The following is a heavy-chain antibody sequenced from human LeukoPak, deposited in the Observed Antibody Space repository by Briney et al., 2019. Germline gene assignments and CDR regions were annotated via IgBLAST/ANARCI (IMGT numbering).Heavy chain of an antibody. CDR3: ARTSSYPLYYYDSSGLRDFDY. Sequence: SVKVSCKASGGTFSSYAISWVRQAPGQGLEWMGRMIPILGIANYAQKFQGRVTITADKSTSTAYMELSSLRSEDTAVYYCARTSSYPLYYYDSSGLRDFDYWGQGTLVTVSS. D-gene: IGHD3-22*01. CDR2: MIPILGIA. J-gene: IGHJ4*02. CDR1: GGTFSSYA. V-gene: IGHV1-69*04.